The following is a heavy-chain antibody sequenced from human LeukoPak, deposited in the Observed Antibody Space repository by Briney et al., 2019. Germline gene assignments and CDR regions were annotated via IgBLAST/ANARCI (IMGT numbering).Heavy chain of an antibody. V-gene: IGHV3-21*01. CDR2: ISSSSSYI. J-gene: IGHJ3*02. CDR3: ARDAPWAGTNAFDI. D-gene: IGHD1/OR15-1a*01. Sequence: SISSSSSYIYYADSVKGRFTISRDNAKNSLYLQMDSLRAEDTAVYYCARDAPWAGTNAFDIWGQGTMVTVSS.